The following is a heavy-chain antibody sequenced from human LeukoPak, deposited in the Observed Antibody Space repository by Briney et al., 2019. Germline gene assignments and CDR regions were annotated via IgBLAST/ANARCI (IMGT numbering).Heavy chain of an antibody. CDR1: GYTLTELS. D-gene: IGHD3-22*01. Sequence: ASVKVSCKVSGYTLTELSTHWVRQAPGKGLEWMGGFDPEDGETIYAQKFQGRVTMTEDTSTDTAYMELSSLRSEDTAVYYCATQLHSSGYQADFDYWGQGTLVTVSS. J-gene: IGHJ4*02. CDR2: FDPEDGET. CDR3: ATQLHSSGYQADFDY. V-gene: IGHV1-24*01.